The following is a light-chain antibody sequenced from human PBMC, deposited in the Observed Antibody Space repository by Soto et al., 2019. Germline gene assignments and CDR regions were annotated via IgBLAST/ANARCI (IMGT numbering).Light chain of an antibody. CDR2: EVS. CDR1: TSDVGSYDL. V-gene: IGLV2-23*02. Sequence: QSVLTQPASVSGSPGQSITISCTGTTSDVGSYDLVSWYQQHPGKAPKIMIYEVSKRPSGDSNRFSGSESGNTASLTISGLQAEDEADYYCCSYAGGRSPYVFGTGTKVTVL. CDR3: CSYAGGRSPYV. J-gene: IGLJ1*01.